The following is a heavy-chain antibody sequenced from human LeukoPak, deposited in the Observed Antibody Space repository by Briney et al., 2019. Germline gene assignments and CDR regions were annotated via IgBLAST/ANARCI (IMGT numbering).Heavy chain of an antibody. V-gene: IGHV4-31*03. CDR1: GGSISSGGYY. D-gene: IGHD2-2*01. J-gene: IGHJ4*02. CDR2: IYYSGSN. CDR3: ARGLDCSSTSCYYLDY. Sequence: TLSLTCTVSGGSISSGGYYWSWIRQHPGKGLEWIGYIYYSGSNNYNPSLKSRVTISVDTSKNQFSLKLSSVTAADTAVYYCARGLDCSSTSCYYLDYWGQGTLVTVSS.